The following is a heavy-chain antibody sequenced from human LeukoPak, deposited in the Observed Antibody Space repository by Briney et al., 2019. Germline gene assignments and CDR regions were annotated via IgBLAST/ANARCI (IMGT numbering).Heavy chain of an antibody. CDR2: ISYSGST. J-gene: IGHJ4*02. V-gene: IGHV4-59*01. Sequence: SETLSLTCSVSGGSISSYYWSWIRQPPGKGLEWIGYISYSGSTNYNPSLKSRVTISVDTSRNQFSLKLSSVTAADTAVYYCARGRLGGSGSYYNVLDYWGQGTLVTVSS. CDR1: GGSISSYY. CDR3: ARGRLGGSGSYYNVLDY. D-gene: IGHD3-10*01.